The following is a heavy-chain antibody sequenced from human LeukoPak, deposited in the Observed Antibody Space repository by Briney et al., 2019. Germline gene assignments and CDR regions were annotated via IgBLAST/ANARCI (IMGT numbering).Heavy chain of an antibody. CDR3: ARLAWLHFDY. V-gene: IGHV4-61*02. CDR2: IYTSGST. D-gene: IGHD5-12*01. J-gene: IGHJ4*02. CDR1: GGSISSGSYY. Sequence: SETLSLTCTVSGGSISSGSYYWSWIRQPAGKGLEWIGRIYTSGSTNYNPSLKSRVTISVDTSKNQFSLKLSSVTAADKAIYYCARLAWLHFDYWGQGTLVTVSS.